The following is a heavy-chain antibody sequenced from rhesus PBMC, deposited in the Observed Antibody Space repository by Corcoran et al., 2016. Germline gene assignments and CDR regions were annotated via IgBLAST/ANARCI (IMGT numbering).Heavy chain of an antibody. CDR3: ARGRGNPLNRFDV. CDR2: IYGCRVST. J-gene: IGHJ5-1*01. V-gene: IGHV4-127*01. Sequence: QVQLQESGPGLVKPSETLSLTCAVSGYSISSGYGWGWIRQPPGKGLEWIGQIYGCRVSTSYNPSLNSRVTVSTDTSKNQFSLKLSSVTAADTAVYYCARGRGNPLNRFDVWGPGVLVTVSS. CDR1: GYSISSGYG. D-gene: IGHD1-32*01.